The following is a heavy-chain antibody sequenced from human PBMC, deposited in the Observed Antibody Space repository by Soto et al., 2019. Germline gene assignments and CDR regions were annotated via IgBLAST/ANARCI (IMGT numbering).Heavy chain of an antibody. Sequence: QVQLVQSGAEVKKPGASVKVSCKASGYTFTNFGITWLRQAPGQCLEWMGWINTFNQNTIYAQKFQGRVTMTTDTSTSTSYVELWSLRSDDTAVYFCGRESSGSGWSFDFWGQGSLVTVSS. J-gene: IGHJ4*02. V-gene: IGHV1-18*04. CDR2: INTFNQNT. CDR1: GYTFTNFG. CDR3: GRESSGSGWSFDF. D-gene: IGHD6-19*01.